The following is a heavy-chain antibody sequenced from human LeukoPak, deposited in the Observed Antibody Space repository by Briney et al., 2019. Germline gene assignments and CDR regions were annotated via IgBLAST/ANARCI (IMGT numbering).Heavy chain of an antibody. V-gene: IGHV3-23*01. CDR3: AKVTMAAYWYIDL. J-gene: IGHJ2*01. CDR2: ISFSGGST. D-gene: IGHD2-8*01. Sequence: PGGSLRLSCAASGFTFSSHALSWVRQAPGKGPEWVSGISFSGGSTYYADSVKGRSTISRDNSQNTLYLQMNSLRAEDTAEYYCAKVTMAAYWYIDLWGRGTLVTVSS. CDR1: GFTFSSHA.